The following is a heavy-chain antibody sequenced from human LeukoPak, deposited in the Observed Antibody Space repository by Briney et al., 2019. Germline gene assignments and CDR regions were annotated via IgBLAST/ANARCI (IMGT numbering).Heavy chain of an antibody. V-gene: IGHV4-38-2*02. CDR1: NYSVRSDLH. CDR3: ASLRFGDSYFDF. J-gene: IGHJ4*02. D-gene: IGHD3-10*01. Sequence: ASETLSLTCKVSNYSVRSDLHWSWIRQSPGRGLEWIVSIYQSGHAYYNPSLKSRVLISFDTSKKELSLKINSVTATDTALYYCASLRFGDSYFDFWGQGTQVTVSS. CDR2: IYQSGHA.